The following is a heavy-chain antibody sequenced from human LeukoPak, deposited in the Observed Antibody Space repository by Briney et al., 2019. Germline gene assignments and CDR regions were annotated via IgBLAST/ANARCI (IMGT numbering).Heavy chain of an antibody. CDR3: AKAAHYDFWSGYDY. CDR2: IQYDGSNK. Sequence: PGGSLRLSCAASGFTFSSYGMHWVRQAPGKGLEWVTFIQYDGSNKYYTNSVKARFTISRDNSKNTLYLQMNSLRAEDTAVYYCAKAAHYDFWSGYDYWGQGTVVTVSS. CDR1: GFTFSSYG. V-gene: IGHV3-30*02. D-gene: IGHD3-3*01. J-gene: IGHJ4*02.